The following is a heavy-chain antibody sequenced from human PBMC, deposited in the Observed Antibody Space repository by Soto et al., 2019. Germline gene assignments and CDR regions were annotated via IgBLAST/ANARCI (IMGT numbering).Heavy chain of an antibody. CDR2: IWYDGSNS. D-gene: IGHD2-15*01. CDR1: GFTFSSYA. Sequence: GGSLRLSCAASGFTFSSYAMSWVRQAPGKGLEWVSVIWYDGSNSFYADSVKGRFTISRDNSKRTLYLQMDRLRVEDTAVYYCARDCSGGYCYYLDNWGQGTLVTVSS. V-gene: IGHV3-33*08. CDR3: ARDCSGGYCYYLDN. J-gene: IGHJ4*02.